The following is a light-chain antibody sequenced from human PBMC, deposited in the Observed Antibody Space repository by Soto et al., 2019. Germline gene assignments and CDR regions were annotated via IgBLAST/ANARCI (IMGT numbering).Light chain of an antibody. Sequence: EIVLTQSPGTLSLSPGERATLSCRAGQSVSSSYLAWYQQKPGQAPRLLIYGASSRATGIPDRFSGSGSGTDFTLTISRLEPEDFAVYYCQQYGSSVTFGQGTRLEIK. CDR3: QQYGSSVT. V-gene: IGKV3-20*01. CDR2: GAS. CDR1: QSVSSSY. J-gene: IGKJ5*01.